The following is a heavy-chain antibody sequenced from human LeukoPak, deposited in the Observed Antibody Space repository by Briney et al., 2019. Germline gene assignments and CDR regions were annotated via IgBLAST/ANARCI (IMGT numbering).Heavy chain of an antibody. Sequence: PSETLSLTCTVSGGSISSSSSYWGWIRQPPGKGLEWIGSMYYSGGAYYNPSLKSRVTISVDTSKNQFSLNLGSVTAADTAVYYCARQHFDWLSTNWFDPWGQGTLVTVSS. J-gene: IGHJ5*02. V-gene: IGHV4-39*01. D-gene: IGHD3-9*01. CDR3: ARQHFDWLSTNWFDP. CDR1: GGSISSSSSY. CDR2: MYYSGGA.